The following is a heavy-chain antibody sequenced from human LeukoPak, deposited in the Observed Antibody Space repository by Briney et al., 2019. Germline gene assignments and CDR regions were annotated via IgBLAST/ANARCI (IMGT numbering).Heavy chain of an antibody. V-gene: IGHV4-4*07. CDR2: IYTSGST. D-gene: IGHD3-22*01. J-gene: IGHJ4*02. Sequence: SETPSLTCTVSGDSTSTFLGSAIRQPAGKGLEWIGRIYTSGSTNYNPSLKGRVTMSVDTSKNQFSLKLSSVTAADTAVYYCASEAYYYDSSGYYKYWGQGTLVTVSS. CDR1: GDSTSTFL. CDR3: ASEAYYYDSSGYYKY.